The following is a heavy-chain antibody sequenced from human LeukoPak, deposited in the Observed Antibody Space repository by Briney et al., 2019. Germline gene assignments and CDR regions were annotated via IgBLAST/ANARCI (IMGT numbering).Heavy chain of an antibody. D-gene: IGHD3-22*01. CDR3: ARDLSSYYYDSSGYYQVGY. CDR1: GFTFSSHA. CDR2: ISYDGSNK. J-gene: IGHJ4*02. V-gene: IGHV3-30-3*01. Sequence: GGSLRLSCAASGFTFSSHAMHWVRQAPGKGLEGGAVISYDGSNKYYADSVKGRFTISRDNSKNTLYLQMNSLRAEDTAVYYCARDLSSYYYDSSGYYQVGYWGQGTLVTVSS.